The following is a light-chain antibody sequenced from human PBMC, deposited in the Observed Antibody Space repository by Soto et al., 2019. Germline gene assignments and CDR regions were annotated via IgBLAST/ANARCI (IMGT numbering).Light chain of an antibody. CDR1: QSVNSIY. J-gene: IGKJ1*01. Sequence: EIVLTQSPATVSLSQGERATLSCRASQSVNSIYLAWYQQKPGQAPRLLIYGASNRATGIPDRFSGSGSGTDFTLTISRLEPEDFAVYYCQQYGSSGTFGQGTKVDIK. V-gene: IGKV3-20*01. CDR3: QQYGSSGT. CDR2: GAS.